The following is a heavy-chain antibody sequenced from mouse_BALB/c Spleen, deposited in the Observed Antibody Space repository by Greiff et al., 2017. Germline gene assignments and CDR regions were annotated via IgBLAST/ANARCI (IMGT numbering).Heavy chain of an antibody. D-gene: IGHD2-2*01. J-gene: IGHJ4*01. CDR1: GFTFSSYG. Sequence: EVKLVESGGDLVKPGGSLKLSCAASGFTFSSYGMSWVRQTPDKRLEWVATISSGGSYTYYPDSVKGRFTISRDNAKNTLYLQMSSLKSEDTAMYYCARQENGCMDYWGQGTSVTVSS. CDR3: ARQENGCMDY. CDR2: ISSGGSYT. V-gene: IGHV5-6*01.